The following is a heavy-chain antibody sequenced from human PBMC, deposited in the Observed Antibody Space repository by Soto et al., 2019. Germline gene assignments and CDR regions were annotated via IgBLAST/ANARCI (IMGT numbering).Heavy chain of an antibody. V-gene: IGHV4-30-2*01. D-gene: IGHD4-17*01. CDR1: GGSISSGGYS. CDR3: ARAYGANCFDF. J-gene: IGHJ6*04. CDR2: IYHSGST. Sequence: LSLTCAVSGGSISSGGYSWSWIRQPPGKGLEWIGYIYHSGSTYYNPSLKSRVTISVDTSKNQFSLKLSSVTAADTAVYYCARAYGANCFDFWGKGTTVTVSS.